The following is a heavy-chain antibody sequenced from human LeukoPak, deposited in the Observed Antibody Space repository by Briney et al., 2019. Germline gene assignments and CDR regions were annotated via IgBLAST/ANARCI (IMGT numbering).Heavy chain of an antibody. J-gene: IGHJ4*02. CDR2: ISGSGGST. CDR3: AKTCDSSGYYGQHDY. CDR1: GFTFSSYA. V-gene: IGHV3-23*01. Sequence: PGGSLRLSCAASGFTFSSYAMSWVRQAPGKGLEWVSAISGSGGSTYYADSVKGRFTISRDNSKNTLYLQMNSLRAEDTAVYYCAKTCDSSGYYGQHDYWGQGTLVTVSS. D-gene: IGHD3-22*01.